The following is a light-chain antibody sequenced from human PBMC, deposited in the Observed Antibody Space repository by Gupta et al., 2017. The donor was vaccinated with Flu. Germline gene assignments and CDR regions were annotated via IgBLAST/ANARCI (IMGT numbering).Light chain of an antibody. CDR3: QQSYSTVPT. J-gene: IGKJ1*01. CDR1: QGISNY. CDR2: AAS. Sequence: GDRVSITCRASQGISNYLNWYQHKPGKAPKLLIYAASNLQSGVPSSFSGSGSGTDFTLTISSLQPEDFATYYCQQSYSTVPTFGQGTKVENK. V-gene: IGKV1-39*01.